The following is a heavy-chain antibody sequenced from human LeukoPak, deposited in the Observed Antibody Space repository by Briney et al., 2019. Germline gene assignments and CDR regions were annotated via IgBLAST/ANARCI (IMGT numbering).Heavy chain of an antibody. D-gene: IGHD3-22*01. CDR2: IYPGDSDT. Sequence: GASVKVSCKASGYSFTSYWIGWVRQMPGKGLEWMGIIYPGDSDTRYSPSFQGQVTISADKSISTAYLQWSSLKASDTAMYYCARQSYYDSSLVDYWGQGTLVTVSS. CDR1: GYSFTSYW. J-gene: IGHJ4*02. V-gene: IGHV5-51*01. CDR3: ARQSYYDSSLVDY.